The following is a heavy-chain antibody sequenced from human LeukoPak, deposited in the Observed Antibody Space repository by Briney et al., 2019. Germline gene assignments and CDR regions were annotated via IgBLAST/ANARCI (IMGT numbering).Heavy chain of an antibody. Sequence: AGGSLRLSCAASGFTFSSYAMNWVSQAPGKGLEWVSAISGSGGSTYYADSVKGRFTISRDNSKNTLYLQMNSLRAEDTAVYYCAKSWQLSKTKLRYFDYWGQGTLVTVSS. V-gene: IGHV3-23*01. D-gene: IGHD5-18*01. CDR1: GFTFSSYA. J-gene: IGHJ4*02. CDR3: AKSWQLSKTKLRYFDY. CDR2: ISGSGGST.